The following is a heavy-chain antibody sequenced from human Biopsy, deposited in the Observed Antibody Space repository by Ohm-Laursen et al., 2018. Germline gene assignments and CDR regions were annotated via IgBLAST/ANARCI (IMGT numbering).Heavy chain of an antibody. J-gene: IGHJ3*01. Sequence: GSLRLSCTASGFAFNLYEMNWVRQAPGKGMVWISYIYGGGSPVSYADSVKGRFTISRDNAQNSLYLHMNSLRAEDTAVYYCARLNSGTYDASDLWGQGTMVIVSS. V-gene: IGHV3-48*03. D-gene: IGHD1-26*01. CDR3: ARLNSGTYDASDL. CDR1: GFAFNLYE. CDR2: IYGGGSPV.